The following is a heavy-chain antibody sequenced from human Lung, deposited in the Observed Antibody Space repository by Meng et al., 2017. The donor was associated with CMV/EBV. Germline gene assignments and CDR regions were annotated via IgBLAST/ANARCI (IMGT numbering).Heavy chain of an antibody. J-gene: IGHJ4*02. CDR2: MYNGGAT. D-gene: IGHD2-2*01. V-gene: IGHV4-30-4*01. CDR1: GEYY. CDR3: ARVDCSGTSCFKGLDGDFDY. Sequence: GEYYWSWIRQSPGKGLEWIGYMYNGGATHYNSSLESRVTISVDASKNQFSLKLSSVTAADTAVYYCARVDCSGTSCFKGLDGDFDYWGQGTLVTVSS.